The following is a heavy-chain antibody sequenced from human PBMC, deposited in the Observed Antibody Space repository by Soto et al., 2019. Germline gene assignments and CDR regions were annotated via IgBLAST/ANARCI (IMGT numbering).Heavy chain of an antibody. D-gene: IGHD3-22*01. CDR3: ARGVAYYSDSSGYG. CDR1: GGTFSSYA. CDR2: IIPIFGTA. J-gene: IGHJ4*02. Sequence: QVQLLQSGAEVKKPWSSVKVSCKASGGTFSSYAISWVRQAPGQGLEWMGGIIPIFGTANYAQKFQGRVTITADESTSTAYMELSSLRSEDTAVYSCARGVAYYSDSSGYGWGQGTLVTVSS. V-gene: IGHV1-69*01.